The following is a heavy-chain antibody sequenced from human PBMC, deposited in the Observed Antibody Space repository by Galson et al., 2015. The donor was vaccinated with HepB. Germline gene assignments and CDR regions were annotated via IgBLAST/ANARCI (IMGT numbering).Heavy chain of an antibody. CDR1: GDTLNSYS. V-gene: IGHV1-69*02. CDR3: ARWGSDAFDV. D-gene: IGHD7-27*01. Sequence: SVKVSCKASGDTLNSYSISWVRQAPGQGLEWMGRIIAILNIAEYAQKFQGRVTITADKSTSTAYMELNSLRSEDTAVYYCARWGSDAFDVWAKGQWSPSLQ. CDR2: IIAILNIA. J-gene: IGHJ3*01.